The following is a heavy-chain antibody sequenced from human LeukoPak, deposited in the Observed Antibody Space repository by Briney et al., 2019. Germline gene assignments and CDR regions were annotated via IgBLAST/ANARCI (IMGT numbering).Heavy chain of an antibody. J-gene: IGHJ5*02. CDR2: IIPIFGTA. CDR1: GYTFSTYP. Sequence: SVKVSCKASGYTFSTYPMNWVRQAPGQGLEWMGGIIPIFGTANYAQKFQGRVTITADESTSTAYMELSSLRSEDTAVYYCARARLSGYSYGTNWFDPWGQGTLVTVSS. CDR3: ARARLSGYSYGTNWFDP. D-gene: IGHD5-18*01. V-gene: IGHV1-69*13.